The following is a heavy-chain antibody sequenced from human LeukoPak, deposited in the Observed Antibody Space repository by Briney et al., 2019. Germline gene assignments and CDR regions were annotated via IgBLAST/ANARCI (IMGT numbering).Heavy chain of an antibody. CDR1: GFTFSSYA. J-gene: IGHJ6*02. D-gene: IGHD3-10*01. CDR3: ARQWFGEGKVYYYGMDV. CDR2: ISYDGSNK. Sequence: GGSLRLSCAASGFTFSSYAMHWVRQAPGKGLEWVAVISYDGSNKYYADSVKGRFTISRDNSKITLYLQMNSLRAEDTAVYYCARQWFGEGKVYYYGMDVWGQGTTVTVSS. V-gene: IGHV3-30-3*01.